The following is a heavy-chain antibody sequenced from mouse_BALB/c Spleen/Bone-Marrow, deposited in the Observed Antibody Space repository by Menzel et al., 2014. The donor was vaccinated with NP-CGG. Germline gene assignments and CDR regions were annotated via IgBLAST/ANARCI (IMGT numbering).Heavy chain of an antibody. J-gene: IGHJ3*01. CDR3: ARDRGWLLRFAY. CDR2: INSNGGST. V-gene: IGHV5-6-3*01. D-gene: IGHD2-3*01. Sequence: EVQLVESGGGLVQPGGSLKLSCAASGFIFSSYGMSWVRQTPDKRLEVVATINSNGGSTYYPDSVKGRFTISRDNAKNSLYLQMSSLKSEDTAMYYCARDRGWLLRFAYWGQGTLVTVSA. CDR1: GFIFSSYG.